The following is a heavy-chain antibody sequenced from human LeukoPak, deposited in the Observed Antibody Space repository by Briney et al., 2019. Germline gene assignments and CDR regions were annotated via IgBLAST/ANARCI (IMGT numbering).Heavy chain of an antibody. J-gene: IGHJ4*02. V-gene: IGHV4-4*07. CDR3: ARGDGDYRGYFDS. CDR1: GGSISRDY. Sequence: SETLSLTCTVSGGSISRDYWNWIRQPAGKGLEWIGRLYSSGSTIYNPSLKSRVTMSVDTSKNQFSLRLSSVTAADTAVYYCARGDGDYRGYFDSWGQGTLVTVSS. CDR2: LYSSGST. D-gene: IGHD4-17*01.